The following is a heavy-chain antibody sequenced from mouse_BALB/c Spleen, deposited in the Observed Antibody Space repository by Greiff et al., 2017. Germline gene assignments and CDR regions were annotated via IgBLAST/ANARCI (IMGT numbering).Heavy chain of an antibody. CDR2: IDPANGNT. V-gene: IGHV14-3*02. CDR1: GFNIKDTY. D-gene: IGHD2-10*02. J-gene: IGHJ1*01. CDR3: AGGVWDWYFDV. Sequence: VQLQQSGAELVKPGASVKLSCTASGFNIKDTYMHWVKQRPEQGLEWIGRIDPANGNTKYDPKFQGKATITADTSSNTAYLQLSSLTSEDTAVYYCAGGVWDWYFDVWGAGTTVTVSS.